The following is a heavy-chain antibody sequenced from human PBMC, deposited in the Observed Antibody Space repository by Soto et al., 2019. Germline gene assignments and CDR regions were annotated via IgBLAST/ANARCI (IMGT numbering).Heavy chain of an antibody. J-gene: IGHJ4*02. CDR3: AREGNEEGGSGNAHNRINYFDY. CDR2: INHSGST. Sequence: PSETLSLTCAVYGGSFSGYYWSWIRQPPGKGLEWIGEINHSGSTNYNPSLKSRVTISVDTSKNQFSLKLSSVTAADTAVYYCAREGNEEGGSGNAHNRINYFDYWGQGTLVTVSS. D-gene: IGHD3-10*01. CDR1: GGSFSGYY. V-gene: IGHV4-34*01.